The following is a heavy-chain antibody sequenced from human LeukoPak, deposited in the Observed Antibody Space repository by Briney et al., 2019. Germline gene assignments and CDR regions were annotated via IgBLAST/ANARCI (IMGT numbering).Heavy chain of an antibody. Sequence: ASVKVSCKASGGTFSSYAISWVRQAPGQGLEWMGGIIPIFGTANYAQKFQGRVTITADKSTSTAYMELSSLRSEDTAVYYCASRYCSGGSCYGFRAASAFDYWGQGTLVTVSS. V-gene: IGHV1-69*06. D-gene: IGHD2-15*01. CDR1: GGTFSSYA. CDR2: IIPIFGTA. CDR3: ASRYCSGGSCYGFRAASAFDY. J-gene: IGHJ4*02.